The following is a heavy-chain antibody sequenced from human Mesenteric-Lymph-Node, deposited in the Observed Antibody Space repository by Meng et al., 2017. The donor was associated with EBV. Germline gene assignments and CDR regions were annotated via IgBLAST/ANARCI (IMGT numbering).Heavy chain of an antibody. CDR3: ARDLRVEVAAARYYSYYYGMDV. CDR2: IYYSGST. V-gene: IGHV4-39*07. CDR1: GGSMSSGGFY. J-gene: IGHJ6*02. Sequence: GPGVVELAATLSPSCSVSGGSMSSGGFYWDWIGQPPGKGLEWIGTIYYSGSTHYNPSLKSRVTISIDTSKNEFSLKVRSVTAADTAVYYCARDLRVEVAAARYYSYYYGMDVWGQGTMVTVSS. D-gene: IGHD2-15*01.